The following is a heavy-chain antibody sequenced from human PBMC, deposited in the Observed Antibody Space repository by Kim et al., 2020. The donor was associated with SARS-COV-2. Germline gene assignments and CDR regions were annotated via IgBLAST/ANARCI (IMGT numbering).Heavy chain of an antibody. J-gene: IGHJ5*02. CDR3: AKDSGPSWMLGQGEKRFSGWSPYNWFDP. V-gene: IGHV3-9*01. CDR1: GFTFDDYA. Sequence: GGSLRLSCAASGFTFDDYAMHWVRQAPGKGLEWVSGISWNSGSIGYADSVKGRFTISRDNAKNSLYMQMNSLRAEDTALYYCAKDSGPSWMLGQGEKRFSGWSPYNWFDPWGQGTLVTVSS. CDR2: ISWNSGSI. D-gene: IGHD6-19*01.